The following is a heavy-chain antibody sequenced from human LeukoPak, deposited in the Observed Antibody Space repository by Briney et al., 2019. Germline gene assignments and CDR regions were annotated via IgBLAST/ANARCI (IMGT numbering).Heavy chain of an antibody. V-gene: IGHV4-59*01. CDR1: GGAIRSYY. CDR2: ISYSVIT. Sequence: PXETLSLTCTVSGGAIRSYYWSWIRQPXGKGLKGGGNISYSVITIYPPSLKPRVTISVDTSTNQSSLTLRSVSAADTAVYFCARSRDSSDRSYFYVFASWGQGTLVTVSS. CDR3: ARSRDSSDRSYFYVFAS. J-gene: IGHJ4*02. D-gene: IGHD3-22*01.